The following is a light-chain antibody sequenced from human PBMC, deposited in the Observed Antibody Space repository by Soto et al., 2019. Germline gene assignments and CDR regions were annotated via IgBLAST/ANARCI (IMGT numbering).Light chain of an antibody. CDR1: NSDIGDWNY. CDR2: EVN. J-gene: IGLJ2*01. CDR3: STWDASLNALI. V-gene: IGLV2-14*01. Sequence: QSALTQPASVSGSPGQSITISCTGANSDIGDWNYVSWYQQSPGKAPKLIIYEVNYRPSGVPDRFSGSKSGTSASLAISGLQSDDEADYYCSTWDASLNALIFGGGTKLTVL.